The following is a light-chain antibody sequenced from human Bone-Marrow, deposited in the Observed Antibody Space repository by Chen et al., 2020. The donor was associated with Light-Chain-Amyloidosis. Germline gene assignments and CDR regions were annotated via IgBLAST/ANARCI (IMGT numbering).Light chain of an antibody. V-gene: IGKV3-15*01. Sequence: EIEMTQSPATLSVSPGERATLSCRASQSVSSNLAWYQQKPGQTPRLLIYGASTRATGIPARFSGSGSATEFTLTISSLQSEDFAVYYCQQYNNWPPTFGQGTKVEIK. CDR2: GAS. J-gene: IGKJ1*01. CDR3: QQYNNWPPT. CDR1: QSVSSN.